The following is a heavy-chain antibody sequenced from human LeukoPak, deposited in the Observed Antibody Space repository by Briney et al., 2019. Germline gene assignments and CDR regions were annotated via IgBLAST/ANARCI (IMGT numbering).Heavy chain of an antibody. J-gene: IGHJ6*04. D-gene: IGHD3-10*01. V-gene: IGHV3-48*03. CDR2: ISSSGSTI. CDR3: ARDPENEYYYGSGSNGMDV. Sequence: GGSLRLSCAASGFTFSSYEMNWFRQAPGKGLEWGSYISSSGSTIYYADSVKGRFTISRDNAKNSLYLQMNSLRAEDTAVYYCARDPENEYYYGSGSNGMDVWGKGTTVTVSS. CDR1: GFTFSSYE.